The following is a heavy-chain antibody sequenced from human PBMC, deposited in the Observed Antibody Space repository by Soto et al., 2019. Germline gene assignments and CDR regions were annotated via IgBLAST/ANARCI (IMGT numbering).Heavy chain of an antibody. CDR3: ARHLRGYYYFDY. Sequence: SETLSLTCTVSGGSISSYYWSWIRQPPGKGLEWIGYIYYSGSTNYNPSLKSRVTISVDTSKNQFSLKLGSVTAADTAVYYCARHLRGYYYFDYWGQGTLVTVSS. D-gene: IGHD3-22*01. CDR1: GGSISSYY. V-gene: IGHV4-59*08. CDR2: IYYSGST. J-gene: IGHJ4*02.